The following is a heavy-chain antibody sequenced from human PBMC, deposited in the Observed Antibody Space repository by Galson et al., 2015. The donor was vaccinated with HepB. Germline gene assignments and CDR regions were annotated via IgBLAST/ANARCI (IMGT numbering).Heavy chain of an antibody. J-gene: IGHJ4*02. D-gene: IGHD4-17*01. Sequence: QSGAEVKKPGESLKISCKGSGYSFTNYLIGWVRQMPGKGLEWMGIIYPGDSETTYSPSFQGQVTISADKSINTAYLQWSSLKASDTAMYYCARPGLMTTVTFFDYWGQGTLVTVSS. V-gene: IGHV5-51*03. CDR1: GYSFTNYL. CDR3: ARPGLMTTVTFFDY. CDR2: IYPGDSET.